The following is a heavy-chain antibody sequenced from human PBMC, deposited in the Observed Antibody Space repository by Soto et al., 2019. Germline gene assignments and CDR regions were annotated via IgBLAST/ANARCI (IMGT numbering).Heavy chain of an antibody. CDR3: ARVGSSGWFLYSSYMDV. CDR2: IWYDGSNK. Sequence: GGSLRLSCAASGFTFSSYGMHWVRQAPGKGLEWVAVIWYDGSNKYYADSVKGRFTISRDNSKNTLYLQMNSLRAEDTAVYYCARVGSSGWFLYSSYMDVWGKGTTVTVSS. J-gene: IGHJ6*03. V-gene: IGHV3-33*01. CDR1: GFTFSSYG. D-gene: IGHD6-19*01.